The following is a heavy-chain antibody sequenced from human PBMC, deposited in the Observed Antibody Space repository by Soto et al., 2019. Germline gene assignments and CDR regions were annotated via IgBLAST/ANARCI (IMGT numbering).Heavy chain of an antibody. CDR2: IKVDSGYT. CDR1: GYPFIKYG. J-gene: IGHJ5*02. V-gene: IGHV1-18*04. Sequence: QLQLVQSAAEVKKPGASVRVSCKAYGYPFIKYGISWIRQAPEQGLEWMGWIKVDSGYTNYAQKFQGRVTMPTDTSSDTAFMELRSLRLDDTAVYFCATSYDTGFDPWGQGTLVSVSS. CDR3: ATSYDTGFDP. D-gene: IGHD3-9*01.